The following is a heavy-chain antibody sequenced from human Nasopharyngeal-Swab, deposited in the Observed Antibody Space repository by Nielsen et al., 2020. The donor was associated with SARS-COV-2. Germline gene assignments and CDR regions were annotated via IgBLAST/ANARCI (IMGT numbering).Heavy chain of an antibody. CDR3: ARDRGGSWYDHYYYYGMDV. V-gene: IGHV3-7*01. CDR2: IKQDGSEK. Sequence: GGSLRLSCAASGFTFSSYWMSWVRQAPGKGLEWVANIKQDGSEKYYVDSVKGRFTISRDNAKNSLYLQMNSLRAEDTAVYYCARDRGGSWYDHYYYYGMDVWGQGTTVTVSS. D-gene: IGHD6-13*01. J-gene: IGHJ6*02. CDR1: GFTFSSYW.